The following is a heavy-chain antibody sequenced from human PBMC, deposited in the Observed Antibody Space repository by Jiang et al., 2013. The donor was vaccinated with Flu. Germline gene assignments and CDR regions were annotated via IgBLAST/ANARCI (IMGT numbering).Heavy chain of an antibody. V-gene: IGHV1-24*01. CDR3: AILIVVVPAAMYDYYGMDV. J-gene: IGHJ6*02. D-gene: IGHD2-2*01. CDR1: GYTLTELS. Sequence: GAEVKKPGASVKVSCKVSGYTLTELSMHWVRQAPGKGLEWMGGFDPEDGETIYAQKFQGRVTMTEDTSTDTAYMELSSLRSEDTAVYYCAILIVVVPAAMYDYYGMDVWGQGTTVTVSS. CDR2: FDPEDGET.